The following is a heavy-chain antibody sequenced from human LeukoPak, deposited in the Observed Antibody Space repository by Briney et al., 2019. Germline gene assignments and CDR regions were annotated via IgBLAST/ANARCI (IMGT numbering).Heavy chain of an antibody. Sequence: SETLSLTCAVYGGSLSGYYWSWIRQPPGKGLEWIGEINHSGSTNYNPSLKSRVTISVDTSKNQFSLKLSSVTAADTAVYYCASTPITYYYDSSGYYWGQGTLVTVSS. J-gene: IGHJ4*02. CDR2: INHSGST. CDR3: ASTPITYYYDSSGYY. CDR1: GGSLSGYY. D-gene: IGHD3-22*01. V-gene: IGHV4-34*01.